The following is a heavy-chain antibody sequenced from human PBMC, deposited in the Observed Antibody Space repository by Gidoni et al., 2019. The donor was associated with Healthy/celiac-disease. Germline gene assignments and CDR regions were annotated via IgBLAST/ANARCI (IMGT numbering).Heavy chain of an antibody. Sequence: QVQLQQWGAGLLKPSETLSLTCAVYGGSFSGYYWSGIRQPPGKGLEWIGEIHPSGSTNYNQSLKSQVTISVDTSKNQFSLKLSSVTAADTAVYYCARGPSWLWLRGDHAFDIWGQGTMVTVSS. CDR1: GGSFSGYY. CDR3: ARGPSWLWLRGDHAFDI. V-gene: IGHV4-34*01. J-gene: IGHJ3*02. D-gene: IGHD5-18*01. CDR2: IHPSGST.